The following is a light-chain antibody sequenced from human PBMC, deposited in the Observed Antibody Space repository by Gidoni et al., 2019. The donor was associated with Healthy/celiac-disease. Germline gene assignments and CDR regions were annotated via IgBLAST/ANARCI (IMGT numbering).Light chain of an antibody. J-gene: IGLJ2*01. Sequence: QSALTQPASVSGSPGQSITISCTGTSIDVGGYNYVSWYQQHPGKAPKLMIYDVSNLPSGVSNRFSGSKSGNTASLTISGLQAEDEADYYCSSYTSSSTLVVFGGGTKLTVL. CDR2: DVS. V-gene: IGLV2-14*01. CDR1: SIDVGGYNY. CDR3: SSYTSSSTLVV.